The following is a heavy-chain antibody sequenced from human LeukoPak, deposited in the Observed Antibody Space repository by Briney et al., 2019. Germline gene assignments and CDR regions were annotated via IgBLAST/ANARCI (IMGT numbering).Heavy chain of an antibody. CDR2: IGPTGTDR. CDR3: ARDFVRGGSWYWGFDAFDI. CDR1: GFTFSSCG. V-gene: IGHV3-21*01. Sequence: GGSLRLSCAASGFTFSSCGFNWVRQAPGKGLEWVSSIGPTGTDRYYADSVRGRFTISRDNAKNSMYLQMNSLRAEDTAVYYCARDFVRGGSWYWGFDAFDIWGQGTMVTVSS. D-gene: IGHD6-13*01. J-gene: IGHJ3*02.